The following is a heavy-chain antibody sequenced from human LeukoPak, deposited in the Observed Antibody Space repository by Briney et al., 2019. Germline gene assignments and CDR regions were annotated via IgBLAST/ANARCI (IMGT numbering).Heavy chain of an antibody. CDR1: GYTFTGYY. CDR2: INPNSGGT. V-gene: IGHV1-2*02. CDR3: ASSLKTYDRAAGY. Sequence: ASVKVSCKASGYTFTGYYMHWVRQAPGQGLEWMGWINPNSGGTNYAQKFQGRVTMTRDTSISTAYMELSRLRPDDTAVYYCASSLKTYDRAAGYWGQGTLVTVSS. J-gene: IGHJ4*02. D-gene: IGHD6-13*01.